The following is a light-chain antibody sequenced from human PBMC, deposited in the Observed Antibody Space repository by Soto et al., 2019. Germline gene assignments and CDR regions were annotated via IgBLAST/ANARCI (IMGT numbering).Light chain of an antibody. V-gene: IGKV3-20*01. CDR3: QQYDNSVYT. Sequence: ENVLTQSPGTLSLSPGERATLSCRASQSIDSSYLARYQQKPGQAPRLLIYGTSSRATGIPDRFSGSGSGTDFTRTINRLEPEDFAVYYCQQYDNSVYTFGQGPKLDIK. J-gene: IGKJ2*01. CDR1: QSIDSSY. CDR2: GTS.